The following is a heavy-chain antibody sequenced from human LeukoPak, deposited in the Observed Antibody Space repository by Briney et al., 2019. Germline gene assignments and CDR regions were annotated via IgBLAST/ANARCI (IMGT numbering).Heavy chain of an antibody. CDR3: ARGGSSPHFDS. J-gene: IGHJ4*02. D-gene: IGHD6-6*01. CDR2: IYIGGNT. V-gene: IGHV3-53*01. Sequence: GGSQRLSWAVSGFTVTNNYMSWVRQAPGKGLEWISVIYIGGNTYYAESVKGRFTISRDSSKTTLSLQMGSLRAEDTVVYYCARGGSSPHFDSWGQGTLVTVSS. CDR1: GFTVTNNY.